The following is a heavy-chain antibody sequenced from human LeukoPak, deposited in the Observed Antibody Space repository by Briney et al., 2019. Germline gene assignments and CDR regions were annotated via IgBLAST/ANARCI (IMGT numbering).Heavy chain of an antibody. CDR2: IKGDGSEK. J-gene: IGHJ3*02. V-gene: IGHV3-7*01. CDR1: GFTFSSYW. D-gene: IGHD3-22*01. CDR3: ARDRYYYDSRSNAFDI. Sequence: GGSPRLSCAASGFTFSSYWMTWVRQAPGKGLEWVGNIKGDGSEKYYVDSVKGRFTISRDNAKNSLYLQMNSLRAEDTAVYYCARDRYYYDSRSNAFDIWGQGTMVTVSS.